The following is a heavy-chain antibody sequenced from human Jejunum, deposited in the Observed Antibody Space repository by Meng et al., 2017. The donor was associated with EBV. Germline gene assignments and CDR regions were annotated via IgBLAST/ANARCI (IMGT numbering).Heavy chain of an antibody. J-gene: IGHJ4*02. CDR3: ARQGPSGRTFDY. V-gene: IGHV4-39*01. CDR1: GGSISSSSYY. CDR2: YYNSGST. D-gene: IGHD1-26*01. Sequence: QLPLQGRGPGLVKPSETLSLTCTFSGGSISSSSYYWGWIRQPPGKGLEWIGTYYNSGSTYYNPSLKSRVTISVDTSKNQFSLKLISVTAADTAAYYCARQGPSGRTFDYWGQGTLVTVSS.